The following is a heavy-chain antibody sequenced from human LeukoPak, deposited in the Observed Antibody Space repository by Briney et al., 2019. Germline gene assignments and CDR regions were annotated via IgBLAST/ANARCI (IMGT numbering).Heavy chain of an antibody. D-gene: IGHD7-27*01. Sequence: LETLSLTCAVYGGSFSGYYWSWIRQPPGKGLEWIGEINHSGSTNYNPSLKSRVTISVDTSKNQFSLKLSSVTAADTAVYYCARIWGSRGSFDYWGQGTLVTVCS. CDR3: ARIWGSRGSFDY. CDR1: GGSFSGYY. CDR2: INHSGST. J-gene: IGHJ4*02. V-gene: IGHV4-34*01.